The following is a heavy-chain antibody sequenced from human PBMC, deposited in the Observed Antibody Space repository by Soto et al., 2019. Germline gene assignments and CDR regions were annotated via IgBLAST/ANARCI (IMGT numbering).Heavy chain of an antibody. CDR2: VSHDGRNT. CDR1: GFSFSDYA. Sequence: PGGSLRLSCAASGFSFSDYAMHWVRQAPGKGLEWVAVVSHDGRNTHYAGSVKGRFTISRDSSKNTVSLEMTSLRAEDTAVYYCAKGGRQWLVTSDFNYWGQGALVTVSS. D-gene: IGHD6-19*01. CDR3: AKGGRQWLVTSDFNY. J-gene: IGHJ4*02. V-gene: IGHV3-30*18.